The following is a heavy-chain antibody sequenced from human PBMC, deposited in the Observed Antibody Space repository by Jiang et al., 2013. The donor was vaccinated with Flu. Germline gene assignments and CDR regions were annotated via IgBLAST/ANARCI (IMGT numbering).Heavy chain of an antibody. D-gene: IGHD2-8*02. J-gene: IGHJ4*02. CDR3: ARIMDIDDDDSDVGGVFDS. V-gene: IGHV2-26*01. CDR1: GFSLSDNRMG. Sequence: SGFSLSDNRMGASWIRQPPGKTLEWLAHIFSRHEKFYSSSLESRLSVSEDTSKSQVVLTMTNMGPVDTATYYCARIMDIDDDDSDVGGVFDSWGQGLLVTVSS. CDR2: IFSRHEK.